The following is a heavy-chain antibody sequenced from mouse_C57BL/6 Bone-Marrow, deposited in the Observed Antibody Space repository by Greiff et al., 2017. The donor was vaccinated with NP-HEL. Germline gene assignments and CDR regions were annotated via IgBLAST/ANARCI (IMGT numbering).Heavy chain of an antibody. D-gene: IGHD1-1*02. CDR3: SIKGLGWCYFAY. V-gene: IGHV1-74*01. J-gene: IGHJ2*01. CDR1: GYTFTSYW. CDR2: IHPSDSDT. Sequence: QVQLKQPGAELVKPGASVKVSCKASGYTFTSYWMHWVKQRPGQGLEWIGRIHPSDSDTNYNQKFKGKATLTVDKSSSTAYMQLSSLPSEDSSVYYCSIKGLGWCYFAYWGQGTTLTVSS.